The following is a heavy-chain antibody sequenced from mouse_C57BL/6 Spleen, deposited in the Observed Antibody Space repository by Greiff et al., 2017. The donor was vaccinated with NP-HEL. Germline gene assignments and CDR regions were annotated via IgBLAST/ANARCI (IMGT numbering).Heavy chain of an antibody. Sequence: EESGPGLVKPSQSLSLTCSVTGYSITSGYYWNWIRQFPGNKLEWMGYISYDGSNNYNPSLKNRISITRDTSKNQFFLKLNSVTTEDTATYYCARGGTTVVAPFAYWGQGTLVTVSA. CDR2: ISYDGSN. CDR3: ARGGTTVVAPFAY. V-gene: IGHV3-6*01. J-gene: IGHJ3*01. CDR1: GYSITSGYY. D-gene: IGHD1-1*01.